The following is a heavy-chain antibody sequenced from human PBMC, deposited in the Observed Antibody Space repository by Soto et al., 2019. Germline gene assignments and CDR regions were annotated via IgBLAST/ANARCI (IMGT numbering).Heavy chain of an antibody. V-gene: IGHV1-2*04. D-gene: IGHD2-15*01. Sequence: ASVKVSCKASGYTFTGYYMHWVRQAPGQGLEWMGWINPNSGGTNYAQKFQGWVTMTRDTSISTAYMELSRLRSDDTAVYYCAKDWAVGYYYYYMDVWGKGTTVTVSS. J-gene: IGHJ6*03. CDR1: GYTFTGYY. CDR2: INPNSGGT. CDR3: AKDWAVGYYYYYMDV.